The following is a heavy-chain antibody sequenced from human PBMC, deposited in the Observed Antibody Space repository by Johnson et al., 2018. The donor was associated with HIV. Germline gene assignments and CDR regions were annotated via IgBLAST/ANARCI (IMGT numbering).Heavy chain of an antibody. Sequence: VQLVESGGDLVQPGGSLRLSCVASGFSFSNYWMHWVRQAPGKGPVWVAVISYDGSNKYYADSVKGRFTISRDNSKNTLYLQMNSLRAEDTAVYYCAREGGRIAVAGPSRENDAFDIWGQGTMVTVYS. CDR2: ISYDGSNK. CDR1: GFSFSNYW. CDR3: AREGGRIAVAGPSRENDAFDI. V-gene: IGHV3-30-3*01. J-gene: IGHJ3*02. D-gene: IGHD6-19*01.